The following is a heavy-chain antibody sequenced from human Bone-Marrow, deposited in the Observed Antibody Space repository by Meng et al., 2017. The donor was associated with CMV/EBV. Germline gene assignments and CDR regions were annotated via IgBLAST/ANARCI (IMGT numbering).Heavy chain of an antibody. J-gene: IGHJ3*02. Sequence: SETLSLTCTVSGGSISSSSYYWGWIRQPPGKGLEWIGSIYYSGSTYYNPSLKSRVTISVDTSKNQFSLKLSSVTAADTAVYYCARSPEIAAQDAFDIWGQGTMVTV. CDR3: ARSPEIAAQDAFDI. D-gene: IGHD6-6*01. CDR1: GGSISSSSYY. V-gene: IGHV4-39*07. CDR2: IYYSGST.